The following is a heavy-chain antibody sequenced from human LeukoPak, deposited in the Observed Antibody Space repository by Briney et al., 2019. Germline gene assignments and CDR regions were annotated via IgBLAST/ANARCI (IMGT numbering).Heavy chain of an antibody. CDR3: ARGMGAHDAFDI. V-gene: IGHV4-59*01. CDR2: IYYSGST. Sequence: SETLSLTCTVSGGSTSSYYWSWIRQPPGKGLEWIGYIYYSGSTNYNPSLKSRVTISVDTSKNQFSLKLSSVTAADTAVYYCARGMGAHDAFDIWGQGTMVTVSS. J-gene: IGHJ3*02. D-gene: IGHD1-26*01. CDR1: GGSTSSYY.